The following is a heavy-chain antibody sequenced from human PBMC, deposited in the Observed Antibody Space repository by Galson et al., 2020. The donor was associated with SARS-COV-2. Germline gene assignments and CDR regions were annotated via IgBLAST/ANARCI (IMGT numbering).Heavy chain of an antibody. Sequence: GGPLRPSCVASGFNFNNYGMYWVRQAPGKGLEWVSVIWYAGNNRFYADSVKGRFTISRDNSKNTLFLEMNSLRVEDTAVYYCAKPGEIFALGDPSGGYMDVWSKGTTVTVSS. J-gene: IGHJ6*03. CDR3: AKPGEIFALGDPSGGYMDV. CDR1: GFNFNNYG. D-gene: IGHD3-10*01. CDR2: IWYAGNNR. V-gene: IGHV3-33*07.